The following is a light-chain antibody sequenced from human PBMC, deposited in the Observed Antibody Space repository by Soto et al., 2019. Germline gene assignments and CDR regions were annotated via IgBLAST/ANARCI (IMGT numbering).Light chain of an antibody. J-gene: IGKJ4*01. Sequence: DIQFTQSPSFLSASVGDRVTITCRASQGISSYLAWYQQKTGKAPKILIYAASTLQSGVPSRFSGSGSGTEFTLTISRLQPEDFETYYCQQLNSYPLTFGGGTKVDIK. CDR1: QGISSY. CDR2: AAS. CDR3: QQLNSYPLT. V-gene: IGKV1-9*01.